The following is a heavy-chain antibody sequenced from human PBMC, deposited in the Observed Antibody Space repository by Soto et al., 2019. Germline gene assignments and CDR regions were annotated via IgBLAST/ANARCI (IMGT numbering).Heavy chain of an antibody. V-gene: IGHV3-23*01. Sequence: GGSLRLSCAASGFIFSSFAMSWVRQAPGKGLEWVSFISDSGGSTYYADSVKGRFTISRGTSKNTLYLQMSSLRAEDTALYYCARGQTYSSGWFWFDPWGQGTLVTVSS. CDR3: ARGQTYSSGWFWFDP. D-gene: IGHD6-19*01. CDR1: GFIFSSFA. CDR2: ISDSGGST. J-gene: IGHJ5*02.